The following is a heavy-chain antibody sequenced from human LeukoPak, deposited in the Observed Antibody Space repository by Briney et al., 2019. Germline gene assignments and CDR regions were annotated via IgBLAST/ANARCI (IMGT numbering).Heavy chain of an antibody. J-gene: IGHJ4*02. CDR1: GYTFTSYD. Sequence: ASVKVSCKASGYTFTSYDINWVRQATGLGLEWVGWMNPNSGNTGYAQKFQGRVTITRNTSISTAYMELSSLRSEDTAVYYCARGRTNFPRAAMGFWGQGTLVTVSS. D-gene: IGHD2-2*01. CDR2: MNPNSGNT. V-gene: IGHV1-8*03. CDR3: ARGRTNFPRAAMGF.